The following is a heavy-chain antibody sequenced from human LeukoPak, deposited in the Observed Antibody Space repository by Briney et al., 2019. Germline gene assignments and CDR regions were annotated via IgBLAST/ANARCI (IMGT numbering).Heavy chain of an antibody. J-gene: IGHJ4*02. V-gene: IGHV1-2*02. D-gene: IGHD6-13*01. CDR3: ARASGQQLVHDY. Sequence: ASVKVSCRASGYTFTGYYMHWVRQAPGQGLEWMGWIHPKSGGTSYEQSFQGRVIMTSDTSISTAYMEVRRLTSDDTAVYYCARASGQQLVHDYWGQGTLVTVSS. CDR2: IHPKSGGT. CDR1: GYTFTGYY.